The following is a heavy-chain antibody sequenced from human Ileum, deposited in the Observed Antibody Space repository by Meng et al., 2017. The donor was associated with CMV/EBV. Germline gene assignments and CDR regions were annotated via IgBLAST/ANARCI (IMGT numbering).Heavy chain of an antibody. Sequence: VELHESGPGLVQPSQTLYSTSPVSGDSLSTRDYYWSWTRQPPGKGPEWIGYIYYSGSTLYNPSLKSPVNISLDKSKNQFSLRLRSVTAADTAVYFCAREGGGWYFDSWGQGTLVTVSS. V-gene: IGHV4-30-4*01. D-gene: IGHD6-19*01. CDR1: GDSLSTRDYY. J-gene: IGHJ4*02. CDR2: IYYSGST. CDR3: AREGGGWYFDS.